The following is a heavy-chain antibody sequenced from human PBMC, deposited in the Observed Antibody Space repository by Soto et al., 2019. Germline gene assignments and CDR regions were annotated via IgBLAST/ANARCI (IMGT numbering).Heavy chain of an antibody. D-gene: IGHD3-10*01. CDR3: ARARSGYYYMDV. V-gene: IGHV1-3*01. CDR2: INAGNGNT. CDR1: GYTFTSYA. J-gene: IGHJ6*03. Sequence: GASVKVSCKASGYTFTSYAMHWVRQAPGQRLEWMGWINAGNGNTKYSQKFQGRVTITRDTSASTAYMELSSLRSEDTAVYYCARARSGYYYMDVWGKGTTVTVSS.